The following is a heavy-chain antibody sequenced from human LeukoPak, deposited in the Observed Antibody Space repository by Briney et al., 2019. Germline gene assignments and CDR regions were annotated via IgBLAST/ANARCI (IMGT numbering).Heavy chain of an antibody. J-gene: IGHJ4*02. D-gene: IGHD1-1*01. V-gene: IGHV3-74*01. CDR3: VAGLERPYY. CDR1: GFTFSTYW. Sequence: GGSLRLSCAASGFTFSTYWMHWVRRAPGKGLVWVSRINSVGSSTSYADSVKGRFTISRDNAKNTLYLQMNSLRAEDTAVYYCVAGLERPYYWGQGTLVTVSA. CDR2: INSVGSST.